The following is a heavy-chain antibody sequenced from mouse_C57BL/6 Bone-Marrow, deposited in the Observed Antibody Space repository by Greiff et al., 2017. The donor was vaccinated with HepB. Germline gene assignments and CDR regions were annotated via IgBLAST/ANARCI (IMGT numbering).Heavy chain of an antibody. CDR1: GYAFSSSW. D-gene: IGHD1-1*01. Sequence: QVQLQQSGPELVKPGASVKISCKASGYAFSSSWMNWVKQRPGKGLEWIGRIYPGDGDTNYNGKFKGKSTLTADKSSSTAYMQLSSLTSEDSAVYFCARSPIITTVVATYYFDYWGQGTALTVSA. CDR2: IYPGDGDT. V-gene: IGHV1-82*01. J-gene: IGHJ2*01. CDR3: ARSPIITTVVATYYFDY.